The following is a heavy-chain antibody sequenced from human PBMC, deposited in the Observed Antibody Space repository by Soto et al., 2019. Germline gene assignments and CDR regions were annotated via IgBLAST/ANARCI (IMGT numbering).Heavy chain of an antibody. CDR1: GYTFTSYY. Sequence: QVQLVQSGAEVKKPGASVKLSCKASGYTFTSYYIHWVRQAPGQGLEWIGIINPNGGSTNYAYTLKRRLTVTRDTSTATVDMELGALTSEDTAVYYCARGLGLGDYWGPGTLVTVSS. V-gene: IGHV1-46*04. D-gene: IGHD3-9*01. CDR2: INPNGGST. CDR3: ARGLGLGDY. J-gene: IGHJ4*02.